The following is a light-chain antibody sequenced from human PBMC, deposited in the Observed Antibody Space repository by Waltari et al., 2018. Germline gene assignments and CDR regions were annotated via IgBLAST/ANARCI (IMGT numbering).Light chain of an antibody. CDR3: QSYDSSLNSVV. J-gene: IGLJ2*01. V-gene: IGLV1-40*01. Sequence: QSVLTQPPSVSGAPGQNVTTPCTGSNPNIGASHDVHWYQQFPGTPPKLLIYFNDNRPSGVPDRFSASKSGASASLAITGLQTEDEADYHCQSYDSSLNSVVFGGGTKLTVL. CDR1: NPNIGASHD. CDR2: FND.